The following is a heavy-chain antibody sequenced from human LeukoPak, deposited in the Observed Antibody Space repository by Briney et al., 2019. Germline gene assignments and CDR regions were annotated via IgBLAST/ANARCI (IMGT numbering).Heavy chain of an antibody. CDR1: GFTFSIYW. V-gene: IGHV3-7*01. D-gene: IGHD2-15*01. CDR2: IKQDGSEK. Sequence: GGSLRLSCAASGFTFSIYWMTWVRQAPGKGLEWVANIKQDGSEKYYVDSVKGRFTISRDNAKNSLYLQMNSLRAEDTAVYYCAREALGYCSGGSCYTGGEGGYMDVWGKGTTVTVSS. CDR3: AREALGYCSGGSCYTGGEGGYMDV. J-gene: IGHJ6*03.